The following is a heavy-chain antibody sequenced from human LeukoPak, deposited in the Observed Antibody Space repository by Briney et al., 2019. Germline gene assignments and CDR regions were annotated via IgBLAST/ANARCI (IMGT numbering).Heavy chain of an antibody. J-gene: IGHJ3*02. CDR1: GGSISSGGYY. CDR3: ARRRVVVASTDGASGAFDI. D-gene: IGHD2-15*01. CDR2: IYYSGST. Sequence: SETLSLTCAVSGGSISSGGYYWSWIRQHPGKGLEWIGYIYYSGSTYYNPSLRSRVTISVDTSKNQFSLKLSSVTAADTAVYFCARRRVVVASTDGASGAFDIWGQGALVTVSS. V-gene: IGHV4-31*11.